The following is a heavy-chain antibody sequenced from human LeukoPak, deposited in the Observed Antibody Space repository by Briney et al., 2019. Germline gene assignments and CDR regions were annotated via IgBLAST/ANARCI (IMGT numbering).Heavy chain of an antibody. J-gene: IGHJ3*02. CDR1: EYTLTELS. Sequence: ASVKVSCKVSEYTLTELSMHWVRQAPGKGLEWMGGFDPEDGETIYAQKFQGRVTMTEDTSTDTAYMELSSLRSEDTAVYYCASMLVGELLYDAFDIWGQGTMVTVSS. V-gene: IGHV1-24*01. CDR3: ASMLVGELLYDAFDI. CDR2: FDPEDGET. D-gene: IGHD3-10*01.